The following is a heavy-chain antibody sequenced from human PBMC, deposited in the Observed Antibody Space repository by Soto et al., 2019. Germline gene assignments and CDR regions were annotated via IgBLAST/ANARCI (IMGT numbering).Heavy chain of an antibody. CDR3: ARGNYYDSSGYYIDD. V-gene: IGHV4-34*01. J-gene: IGHJ4*02. D-gene: IGHD3-22*01. Sequence: SETLSLTCAVYGGSFSGYYWSWIRQPPGKGLEWIGEINHSGSTNYNPSLKSRVTISVDTSKNQFSLKLSSVTAADTAVYYCARGNYYDSSGYYIDDWGQGTLVTVSS. CDR1: GGSFSGYY. CDR2: INHSGST.